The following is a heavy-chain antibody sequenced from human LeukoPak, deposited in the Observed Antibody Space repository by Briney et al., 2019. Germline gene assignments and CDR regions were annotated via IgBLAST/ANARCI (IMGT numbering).Heavy chain of an antibody. CDR2: IYPGGSNG. J-gene: IGHJ4*02. CDR3: ARHFNSAWFGF. D-gene: IGHD5-18*01. CDR1: GFDFTAYG. V-gene: IGHV5-51*01. Sequence: GESLKSSCKCSGFDFTAYGIAWVGQMPGKGLEWMGNIYPGGSNGRYSPSFQGEVTLSAEKSITTVYLQWSSLKASESAMYYCARHFNSAWFGFGGQGSLVTVSS.